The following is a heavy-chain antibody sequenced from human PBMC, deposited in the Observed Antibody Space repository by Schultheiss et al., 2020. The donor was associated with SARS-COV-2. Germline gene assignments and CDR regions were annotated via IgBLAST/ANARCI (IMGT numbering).Heavy chain of an antibody. CDR2: IYYDGTT. CDR3: ARVRLEYQYALDV. CDR1: GVSISSGAYY. Sequence: SQTLSLTCSVSGVSISSGAYYWSWIRQHPGKGLEWIGHIYYDGTTYYKPSLKSVVTISIDTSKSQFSLNLNSVTAADTAIYYCARVRLEYQYALDVWGQGTTVTVSS. J-gene: IGHJ6*02. V-gene: IGHV4-31*01. D-gene: IGHD2-2*01.